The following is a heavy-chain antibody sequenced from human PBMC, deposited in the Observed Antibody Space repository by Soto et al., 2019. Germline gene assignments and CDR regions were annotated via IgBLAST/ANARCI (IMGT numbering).Heavy chain of an antibody. V-gene: IGHV1-18*01. CDR3: ARDERVRPDLFDS. CDR2: ISAYNGYT. CDR1: GYTFTNNG. D-gene: IGHD3-10*01. Sequence: QVQLVQSGAEVKKPGASVKVSCKASGYTFTNNGISWVRQAPGQGLEWVGWISAYNGYTKYAQKFQGRVTMTTDASTSTAYMEVTSLTSDDTAVYYCARDERVRPDLFDSWGQGTLVTVSS. J-gene: IGHJ4*02.